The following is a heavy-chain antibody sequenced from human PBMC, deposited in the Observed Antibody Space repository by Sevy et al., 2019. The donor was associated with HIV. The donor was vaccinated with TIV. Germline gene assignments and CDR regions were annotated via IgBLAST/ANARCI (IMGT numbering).Heavy chain of an antibody. D-gene: IGHD3-10*01. CDR3: ARRLPSMVRGVIIEEYGMDV. CDR1: GFTFSSYD. Sequence: GGSLRLSCAASGFTFSSYDMHWVRQATGKGLEWVSAIGTAGDTYYPGSVKGRFTISRENAKNSLYLQMNSLRAGDTAVYYCARRLPSMVRGVIIEEYGMDVWGQRTTVTVSS. V-gene: IGHV3-13*01. J-gene: IGHJ6*02. CDR2: IGTAGDT.